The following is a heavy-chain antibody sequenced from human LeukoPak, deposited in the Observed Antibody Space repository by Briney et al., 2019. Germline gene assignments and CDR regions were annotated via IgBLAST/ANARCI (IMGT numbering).Heavy chain of an antibody. CDR1: GGSISSYY. Sequence: PSETLSLTCTVSGGSISSYYWSWIRQPPGKGLEWIGYIYYSGSTNYNPSLKSRVTISVDTSKNQFSLKLSPVTAADTAVYYCARDYCSSTSCYTSWFDPWGQGTLVTVSS. V-gene: IGHV4-59*01. D-gene: IGHD2-2*02. CDR3: ARDYCSSTSCYTSWFDP. CDR2: IYYSGST. J-gene: IGHJ5*02.